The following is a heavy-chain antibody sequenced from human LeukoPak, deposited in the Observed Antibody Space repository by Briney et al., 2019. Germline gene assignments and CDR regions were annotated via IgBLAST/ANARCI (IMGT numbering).Heavy chain of an antibody. D-gene: IGHD4-23*01. CDR1: GGTFSSYA. V-gene: IGHV1-69*13. J-gene: IGHJ4*02. Sequence: SVKVSCKASGGTFSSYAISWVRQAPEQGLEWMGGIIPIFGTTNYAQKLQGRVTITADESTSTAYMELSSLRSEDTAVYYCALLATTVVTRFDYWGQGTLVTVSS. CDR2: IIPIFGTT. CDR3: ALLATTVVTRFDY.